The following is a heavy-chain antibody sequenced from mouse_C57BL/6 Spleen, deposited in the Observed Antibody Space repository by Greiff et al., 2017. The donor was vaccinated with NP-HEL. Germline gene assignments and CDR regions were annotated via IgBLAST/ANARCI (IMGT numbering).Heavy chain of an antibody. D-gene: IGHD4-1*01. V-gene: IGHV3-6*01. J-gene: IGHJ1*03. CDR1: GYSITSGYY. CDR3: ASKGTGWYFDV. CDR2: ISYDGSN. Sequence: DVQLVESGPGLVKPSQSLSLTCSVTGYSITSGYYWNWIRQFPGNKLEWMGYISYDGSNNYNPSLKNRISITRDTSKNQFFLKLNSVTTEDTATYYCASKGTGWYFDVWGTGTTVTVSS.